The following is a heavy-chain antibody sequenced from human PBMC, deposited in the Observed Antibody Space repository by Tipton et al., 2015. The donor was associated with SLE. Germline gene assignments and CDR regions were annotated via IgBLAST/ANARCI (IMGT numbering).Heavy chain of an antibody. D-gene: IGHD7-27*01. CDR3: ARALGRSYFDY. V-gene: IGHV4-59*11. Sequence: TLSLTCTVSGGSISSHYWSWIRQPPGKGLEWIGYIYYSGSTNYNPSLKSRVTISVDTSKNQFSLKLSSVTAADTAVYYCARALGRSYFDYWGQGALVPASS. CDR2: IYYSGST. CDR1: GGSISSHY. J-gene: IGHJ4*02.